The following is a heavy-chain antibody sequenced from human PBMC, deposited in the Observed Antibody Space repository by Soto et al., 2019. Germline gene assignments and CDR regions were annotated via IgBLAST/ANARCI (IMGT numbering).Heavy chain of an antibody. CDR1: GGSISSSSYY. D-gene: IGHD3-16*02. Sequence: SETLSLTCTVSGGSISSSSYYWGWIRQPPGKGLERIVSIYYSGSTYYNPSPKSRVTISVDTSKNQFSLKLSSVTAADTAVYYCARHSYDYIWGSYRPYYFDYWGQGTLVTVS. V-gene: IGHV4-39*01. J-gene: IGHJ4*02. CDR2: IYYSGST. CDR3: ARHSYDYIWGSYRPYYFDY.